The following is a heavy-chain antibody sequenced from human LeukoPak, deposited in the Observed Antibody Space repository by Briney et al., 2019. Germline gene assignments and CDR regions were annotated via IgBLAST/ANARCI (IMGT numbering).Heavy chain of an antibody. CDR2: ISGSGGST. CDR1: GFTVSSNC. V-gene: IGHV3-23*01. J-gene: IGHJ4*02. D-gene: IGHD5-24*01. CDR3: AKDRGERWLQVSPDY. Sequence: GGSLRLSCAASGFTVSSNCMSWVRQAPGKGLEWVSAISGSGGSTYYADSVKGRFTISRDNSKNTLYLQMNSLRAEDTAVYYCAKDRGERWLQVSPDYWGQGTLVTVSS.